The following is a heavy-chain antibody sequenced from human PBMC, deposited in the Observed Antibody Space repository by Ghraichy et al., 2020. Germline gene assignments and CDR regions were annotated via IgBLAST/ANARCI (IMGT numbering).Heavy chain of an antibody. V-gene: IGHV3-74*01. CDR3: AREGLRWQPPDY. J-gene: IGHJ4*02. CDR2: INSDGSST. Sequence: GGSLRLSCAASGFTFSSYWMHWVRQAPGKGLVWVSRINSDGSSTSYADSVKGRFTISRDNAKNTLYLQMNSLRAEDTAVYYCAREGLRWQPPDYWGQGTLVTVSS. CDR1: GFTFSSYW. D-gene: IGHD4-23*01.